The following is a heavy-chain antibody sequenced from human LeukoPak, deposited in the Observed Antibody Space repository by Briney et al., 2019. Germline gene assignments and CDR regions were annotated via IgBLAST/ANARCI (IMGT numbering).Heavy chain of an antibody. CDR3: ARVDYYGSGSYFPSAFDI. CDR1: GFTFSSYW. V-gene: IGHV3-7*01. J-gene: IGHJ3*02. D-gene: IGHD3-10*01. Sequence: PGGSLRLSCAASGFTFSSYWMNWVRQAPGKGLEWVANIKQDGSEKYYVDSVKGRFTIPRDNAKKSLYLQMNSLRAEDTAVYYCARVDYYGSGSYFPSAFDIWGQGTMVTVSS. CDR2: IKQDGSEK.